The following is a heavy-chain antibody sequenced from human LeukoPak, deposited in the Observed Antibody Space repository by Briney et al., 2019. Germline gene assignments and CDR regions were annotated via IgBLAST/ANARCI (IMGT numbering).Heavy chain of an antibody. D-gene: IGHD5-18*01. CDR1: GFTVSNNY. CDR2: IYSGGST. J-gene: IGHJ4*02. V-gene: IGHV3-66*01. CDR3: ASLGYSYGNHHFDY. Sequence: PGGSLRLSCAASGFTVSNNYMSWVRQAPGKGLEWVSVIYSGGSTYYADSVKGRFTISRDNSKNTLYLQMNSLRAEDTAVYYCASLGYSYGNHHFDYWGQGTLLTVSS.